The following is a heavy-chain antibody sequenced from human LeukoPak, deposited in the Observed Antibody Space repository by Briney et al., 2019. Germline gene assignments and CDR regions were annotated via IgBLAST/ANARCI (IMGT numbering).Heavy chain of an antibody. CDR1: GYTFSGYF. D-gene: IGHD1-1*01. V-gene: IGHV1-2*02. Sequence: GASVKVSCKASGYTFSGYFIHWVRQAPGQGLEWMGWINPNSGGTNYAQKFQGRVTMTRDTSISTAYMELSSLRSDDTAIYYCARLMAPVGKRSTPFNYWGQGTLVTVSS. J-gene: IGHJ4*02. CDR3: ARLMAPVGKRSTPFNY. CDR2: INPNSGGT.